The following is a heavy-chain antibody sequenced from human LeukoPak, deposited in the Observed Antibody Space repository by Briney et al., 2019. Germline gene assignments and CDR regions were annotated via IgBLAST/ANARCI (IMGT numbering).Heavy chain of an antibody. J-gene: IGHJ6*03. D-gene: IGHD1-14*01. V-gene: IGHV4-39*01. CDR3: ARQTAGVDYYYYMDV. Sequence: SETLSLTCTVSGDSISSSSYYWGWIRQPSGKGLEWIGSIYYSGSTYYSPSLKSRVTISVDTSKNQFSLKLSSVTAADTAVYYCARQTAGVDYYYYMDVWGKGTTVTVSS. CDR2: IYYSGST. CDR1: GDSISSSSYY.